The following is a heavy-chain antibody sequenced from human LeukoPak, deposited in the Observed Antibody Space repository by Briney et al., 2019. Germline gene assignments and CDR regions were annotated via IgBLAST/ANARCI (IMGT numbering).Heavy chain of an antibody. Sequence: GGSLRLSCSASGFNFNYFAMSWIRQAPGKRLEWVSTIGDSGSGGSYADPVRGRFTISRDNSKNIVYLQMHSLRVDDSAVHYCSRIKYGGNSGYHFDYWGQGTLVTVSS. D-gene: IGHD4-23*01. CDR1: GFNFNYFA. J-gene: IGHJ4*02. CDR3: SRIKYGGNSGYHFDY. CDR2: IGDSGSGG. V-gene: IGHV3-23*01.